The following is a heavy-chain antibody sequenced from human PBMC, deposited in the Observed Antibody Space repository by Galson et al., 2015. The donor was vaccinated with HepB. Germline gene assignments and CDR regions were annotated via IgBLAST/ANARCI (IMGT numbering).Heavy chain of an antibody. CDR1: GGSISSSSYY. Sequence: TCTVSGGSISSSSYYWGWIRQPPGKGLEWIGSIYYSGSTYYNPSLKSRVTISVDTSKNQFSLKLSSVTAADTAVYYCASQWATSSDADYWGQGTLVTVSS. D-gene: IGHD5-24*01. J-gene: IGHJ4*02. CDR2: IYYSGST. V-gene: IGHV4-39*01. CDR3: ASQWATSSDADY.